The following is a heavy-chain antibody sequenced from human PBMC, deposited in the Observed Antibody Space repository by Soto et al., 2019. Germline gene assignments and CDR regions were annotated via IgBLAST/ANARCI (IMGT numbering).Heavy chain of an antibody. D-gene: IGHD1-26*01. CDR1: GDSFTNYF. Sequence: QVQLVQSGAEVRSPGASVKVSCTASGDSFTNYFIHWVRQAPGQGLEWMAIINPSGDNTTSGQKFQGRVTMTRDAPTSTFDLELSNLRSEDTAVYYCARSAHQREHYSGLDVWGQGTTVTVSS. CDR3: ARSAHQREHYSGLDV. V-gene: IGHV1-46*01. J-gene: IGHJ6*02. CDR2: INPSGDNT.